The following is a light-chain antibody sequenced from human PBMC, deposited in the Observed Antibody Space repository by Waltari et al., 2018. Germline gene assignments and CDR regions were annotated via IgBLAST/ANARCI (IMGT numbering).Light chain of an antibody. CDR1: QSLVRSDGNTY. CDR3: MQALQTPFT. V-gene: IGKV2-30*02. Sequence: DVVMTQSPLSLPVTLGQPASISCRSSQSLVRSDGNTYLNWFQQRPGQSPRRLIYKISNRDSGVPDRFSGSGSGTDFTLKISRVEAEDVGVYYCMQALQTPFTFGPGTKVDIK. J-gene: IGKJ3*01. CDR2: KIS.